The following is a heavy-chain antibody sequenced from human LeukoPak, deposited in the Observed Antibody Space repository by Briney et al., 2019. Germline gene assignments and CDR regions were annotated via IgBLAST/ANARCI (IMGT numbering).Heavy chain of an antibody. CDR2: IFTSGST. Sequence: SETLSLTCTVSDDSVSTRNYYWNWIRQPAGKGLEWIGRIFTSGSTNYSPSLKGRVATSLDKSRNQFSLKMTSLTAADTAVYFCARGRGLMATAIFDYWGQGTLVTVSS. V-gene: IGHV4-4*07. D-gene: IGHD5-24*01. CDR3: ARGRGLMATAIFDY. CDR1: DDSVSTRNYY. J-gene: IGHJ4*02.